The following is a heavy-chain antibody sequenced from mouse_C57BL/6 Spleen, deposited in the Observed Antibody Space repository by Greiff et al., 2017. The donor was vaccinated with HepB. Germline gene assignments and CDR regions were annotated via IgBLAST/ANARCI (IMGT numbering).Heavy chain of an antibody. V-gene: IGHV1-69*01. Sequence: QVQLKQPGAELVMPGASVKLSCKASGYTFTSYWMHWVKQRPGQGLEWIGEIDPSDSYTNYNQKFKGKSTLTVDKSSSTAYMQLSSLTSEDSAVYSCARYYCGTFDYWGQGTTLTVSS. CDR1: GYTFTSYW. D-gene: IGHD1-1*01. CDR2: IDPSDSYT. J-gene: IGHJ2*01. CDR3: ARYYCGTFDY.